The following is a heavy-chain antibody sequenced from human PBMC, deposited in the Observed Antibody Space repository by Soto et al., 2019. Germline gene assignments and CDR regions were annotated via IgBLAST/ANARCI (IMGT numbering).Heavy chain of an antibody. J-gene: IGHJ4*02. V-gene: IGHV3-23*01. CDR1: GFTFSSYA. CDR2: ISGSGGRT. CDR3: AKPIVGADPFDY. D-gene: IGHD1-26*01. Sequence: GGSLRLSCAASGFTFSSYAMSWVRQAPGKGLEWVSTISGSGGRTFYADTVKGRFTISRDNYKNTLYLQMNSLRAEDTAVYYCAKPIVGADPFDYWGQGTLVTVSS.